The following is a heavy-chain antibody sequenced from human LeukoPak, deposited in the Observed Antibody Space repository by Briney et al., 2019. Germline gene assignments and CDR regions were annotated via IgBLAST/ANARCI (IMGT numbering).Heavy chain of an antibody. J-gene: IGHJ6*03. CDR1: GGSISSYY. Sequence: PSETLSLTCTVSGGSISSYYWSWIRQPPGKGLEWIGYIYYSGSTNYNPSLKSRVTISVGTSKNQFSLKLSSVTAADTAVYYCAREIRRMVRGGLYYYYMDVWGKGTTVTVSS. D-gene: IGHD3-10*01. CDR2: IYYSGST. V-gene: IGHV4-59*01. CDR3: AREIRRMVRGGLYYYYMDV.